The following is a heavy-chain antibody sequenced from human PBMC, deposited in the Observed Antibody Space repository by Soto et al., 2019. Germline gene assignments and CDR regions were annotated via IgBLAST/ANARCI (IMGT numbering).Heavy chain of an antibody. CDR3: ARQASGYYYGWFDP. J-gene: IGHJ5*02. CDR1: GGSILASTYY. D-gene: IGHD3-22*01. V-gene: IGHV4-39*01. Sequence: QLLLQESGPGLVKPSETLSLTCTVSGGSILASTYYWAWIRQSPGKGLEWIGTIFYSGGTFYTPSLKSRVAMFVDTSNNQFALKLSSVNAADTAVYYCARQASGYYYGWFDPWGQGTLVTVSS. CDR2: IFYSGGT.